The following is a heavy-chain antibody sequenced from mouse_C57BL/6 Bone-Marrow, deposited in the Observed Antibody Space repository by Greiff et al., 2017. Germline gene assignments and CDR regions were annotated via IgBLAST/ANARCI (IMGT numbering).Heavy chain of an antibody. CDR1: GYTFTDYE. V-gene: IGHV1-15*01. J-gene: IGHJ4*01. CDR3: TRRGSYDMDY. Sequence: VQLQQSGAELVRPGASVTLSCKASGYTFTDYEMHWVKQTPVHGLEWIGAIDPETGGTAYNEKFKGKAILTADKSSSTAYMDLRSLTSEDSAGYYCTRRGSYDMDYWGQGTSVTVSS. CDR2: IDPETGGT.